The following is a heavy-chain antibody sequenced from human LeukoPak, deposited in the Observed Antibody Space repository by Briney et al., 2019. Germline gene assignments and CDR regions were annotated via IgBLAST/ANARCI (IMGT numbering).Heavy chain of an antibody. J-gene: IGHJ4*02. Sequence: ASVKVSCKASGGTFSSYAISWVRQAPGQGLEWMGWINPNSGGTNYAQKFQGRVTMTRDTSISTAYMELSRLRSDDTAVYYCARVNPADYWGQGTLVTVSS. CDR2: INPNSGGT. V-gene: IGHV1-2*02. CDR1: GGTFSSYA. D-gene: IGHD1-14*01. CDR3: ARVNPADY.